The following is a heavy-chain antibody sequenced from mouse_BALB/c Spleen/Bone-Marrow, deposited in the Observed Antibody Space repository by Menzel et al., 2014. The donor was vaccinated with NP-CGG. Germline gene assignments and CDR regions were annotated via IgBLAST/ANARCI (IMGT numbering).Heavy chain of an antibody. D-gene: IGHD4-1*01. CDR2: IDPANGNT. Sequence: VQLKESGAELVKPGASVKLPCTASGFNIKDTYMHWVKQRPEQGLEWIGRIDPANGNTKYDPKSQGKATITADTSSNTAYLQLSSLTSEDTAVYYCARAGRGRYFDVWGAGTTVTVSS. V-gene: IGHV14-3*02. CDR1: GFNIKDTY. J-gene: IGHJ1*01. CDR3: ARAGRGRYFDV.